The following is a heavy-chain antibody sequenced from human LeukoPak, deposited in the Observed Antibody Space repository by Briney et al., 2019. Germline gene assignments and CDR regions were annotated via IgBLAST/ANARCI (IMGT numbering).Heavy chain of an antibody. J-gene: IGHJ4*02. CDR2: TRNKANSYTT. V-gene: IGHV3-72*01. CDR3: ARGIYSSGWFPFDY. CDR1: GFTFSDHY. Sequence: GGSLRLSCAASGFTFSDHYMAWVRQAPGKGLEWVGRTRNKANSYTTEYAASVKGRFTISRDDSKNSLYLQMNSLKTEDTAVYYCARGIYSSGWFPFDYWGQGTLVTVSS. D-gene: IGHD6-19*01.